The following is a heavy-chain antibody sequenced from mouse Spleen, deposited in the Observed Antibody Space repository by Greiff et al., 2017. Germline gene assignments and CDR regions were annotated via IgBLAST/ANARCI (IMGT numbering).Heavy chain of an antibody. CDR2: ISYSGST. D-gene: IGHD2-1*01. V-gene: IGHV3-8*02. CDR3: ARGGGYGNYFDY. CDR1: GDSITSGY. Sequence: EVQLQQSGPSLVKPSQTLSLTCSVPGDSITSGYWNWIRKFPGNKLEYMGYISYSGSTYYNPSLKSRISITRDTSKNQYYLQLNSVTTEDTATYYCARGGGYGNYFDYWGQGTTLTVSS. J-gene: IGHJ2*01.